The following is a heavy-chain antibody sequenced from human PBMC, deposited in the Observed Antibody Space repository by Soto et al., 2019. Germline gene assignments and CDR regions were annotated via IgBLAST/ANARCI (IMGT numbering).Heavy chain of an antibody. CDR2: IYYSGST. D-gene: IGHD2-15*01. V-gene: IGHV4-31*03. Sequence: QVQLQESGPGLVKPSQTLSLTCTVSGGSISSGGYYWSWIRQHPGKGLEWIGYIYYSGSTYYNPSLKSGVTTSVDTSKTQFSLKLSSVTAADTAVYYCARLSSGGSGDYWGQGTLVTVSS. CDR1: GGSISSGGYY. J-gene: IGHJ4*02. CDR3: ARLSSGGSGDY.